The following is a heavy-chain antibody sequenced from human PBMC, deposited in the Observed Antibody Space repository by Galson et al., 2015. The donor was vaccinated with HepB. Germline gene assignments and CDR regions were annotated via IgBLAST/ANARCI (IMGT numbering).Heavy chain of an antibody. CDR2: IRSKASNYAT. Sequence: SLRLSCAASGFTFSGSAIHWVRQTSGKGLEWVGRIRSKASNYATAYTASLKGRFTISRDDSKNTAYLHMRSLRTEDTAVYYCTRLADLSGYNSHWGQGTLVTVSS. J-gene: IGHJ4*02. CDR3: TRLADLSGYNSH. CDR1: GFTFSGSA. V-gene: IGHV3-73*01. D-gene: IGHD6-13*01.